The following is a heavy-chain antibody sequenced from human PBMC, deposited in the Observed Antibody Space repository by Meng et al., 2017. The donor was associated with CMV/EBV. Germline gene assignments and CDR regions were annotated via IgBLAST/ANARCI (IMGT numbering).Heavy chain of an antibody. Sequence: GSLRLSCTVSGGSISSYSWSWIRQPPGKGLEWIGYIYYSGSTNYNPSLKSRVTISVDTSKNQFSLKLSSVTAADTAVYYSAGVVVGESFDYWGQGTLVTVSS. CDR1: GGSISSYS. J-gene: IGHJ4*02. V-gene: IGHV4-59*01. CDR3: AGVVVGESFDY. CDR2: IYYSGST. D-gene: IGHD3-10*01.